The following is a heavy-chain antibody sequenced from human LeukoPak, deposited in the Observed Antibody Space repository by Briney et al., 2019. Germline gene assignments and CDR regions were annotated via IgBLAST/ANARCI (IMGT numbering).Heavy chain of an antibody. Sequence: SETLSLTCTVSGGSISSGDYYWSWIRQPPGKGLEWIGYIYYSGSTYYNPSLKSRVTISVDTSKNQFSLKLSSVTAADTAVYYCARDLTTTVSPFYDYWGQGTLVTVSS. CDR3: ARDLTTTVSPFYDY. V-gene: IGHV4-30-4*01. D-gene: IGHD4-17*01. CDR2: IYYSGST. CDR1: GGSISSGDYY. J-gene: IGHJ4*02.